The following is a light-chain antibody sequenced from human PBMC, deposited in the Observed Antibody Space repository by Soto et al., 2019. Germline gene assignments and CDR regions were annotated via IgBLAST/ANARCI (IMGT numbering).Light chain of an antibody. V-gene: IGKV3-20*01. CDR1: RRVGSN. CDR2: GAS. Sequence: EIVLGQSPGTLSVSPGDRVTLSCRASRRVGSNLSCYQHNPGQAPRLLIYGASNRATGIPDRFSGSGSGTDFTLTISRLEPEDFAVYYCQQFGTSHWAFGQGTKVDI. J-gene: IGKJ1*01. CDR3: QQFGTSHWA.